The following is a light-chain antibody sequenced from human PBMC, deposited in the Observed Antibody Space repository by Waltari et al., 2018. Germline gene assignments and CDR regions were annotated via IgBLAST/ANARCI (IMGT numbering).Light chain of an antibody. V-gene: IGKV2-28*01. CDR1: QSLLHSNGYNY. J-gene: IGKJ4*01. CDR3: MQALQTPV. CDR2: LGS. Sequence: DIVMTQSPLSLPVTPGEPASIPCRSSQSLLHSNGYNYLDWYLQKPGQSPQLLIYLGSNRASGVPDRFSGSGSGTDFTLKFSRVEAEDVGVYYCMQALQTPVFGGGTKVEIK.